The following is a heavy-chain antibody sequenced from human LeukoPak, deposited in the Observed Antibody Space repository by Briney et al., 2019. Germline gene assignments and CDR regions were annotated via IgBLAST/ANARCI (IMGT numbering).Heavy chain of an antibody. V-gene: IGHV1-8*01. CDR2: MNPNSGNT. CDR3: ARDLRVTIFGVVTTPTSSGMDV. J-gene: IGHJ6*02. CDR1: GYTFTSYD. D-gene: IGHD3-3*01. Sequence: GASVKVSCKASGYTFTSYDINWVRQATGQGLEWMGWMNPNSGNTGYAQKFQGRVTITADESTSTAYMELSSLRSEDTAVYYCARDLRVTIFGVVTTPTSSGMDVWGQGTTVTVSS.